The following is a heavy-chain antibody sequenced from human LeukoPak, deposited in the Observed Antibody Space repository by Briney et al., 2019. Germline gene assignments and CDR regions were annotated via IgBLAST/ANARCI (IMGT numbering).Heavy chain of an antibody. CDR3: AKSSCSGGSCYGFDP. V-gene: IGHV3-23*01. CDR2: ISGSGGST. D-gene: IGHD2-15*01. Sequence: PGGSLRLSCAASGFTFNTYGMSWVRQAPGKGLEWVSAISGSGGSTYYADSVKGRFTISRDNSKNTLYLQMNSLRAEDTAVYYCAKSSCSGGSCYGFDPWGQGTLVTVSS. CDR1: GFTFNTYG. J-gene: IGHJ5*02.